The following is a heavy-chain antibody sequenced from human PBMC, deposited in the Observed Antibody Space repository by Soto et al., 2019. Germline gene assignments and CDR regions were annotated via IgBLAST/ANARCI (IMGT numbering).Heavy chain of an antibody. Sequence: EVQLVESGGGLVQPGGSLRLSCATSGFSFSGYWIHWVRQAPGKGLVWVSHINGDGSSTNYADSVKGRFTISREYAKNTLYLQMNRLRVEETAVYYCARGGAYIYGPQYDWGQGTLVTVSS. D-gene: IGHD5-18*01. CDR2: INGDGSST. J-gene: IGHJ4*02. CDR1: GFSFSGYW. V-gene: IGHV3-74*01. CDR3: ARGGAYIYGPQYD.